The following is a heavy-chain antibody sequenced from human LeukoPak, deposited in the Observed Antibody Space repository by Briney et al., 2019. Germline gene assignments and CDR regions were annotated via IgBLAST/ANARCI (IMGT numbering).Heavy chain of an antibody. J-gene: IGHJ4*02. CDR1: GYTFTSYY. CDR3: ARVAIIGATGDH. CDR2: INPSGGST. Sequence: ASVKVSCKASGYTFTSYYMHWVRQAPGQGLEWMGIINPSGGSTSYAQKFQGRVTMTRDMSTSTVYMELSNLKSEDTAVYYCARVAIIGATGDHWGQGTLVTVSS. V-gene: IGHV1-46*01. D-gene: IGHD1-1*01.